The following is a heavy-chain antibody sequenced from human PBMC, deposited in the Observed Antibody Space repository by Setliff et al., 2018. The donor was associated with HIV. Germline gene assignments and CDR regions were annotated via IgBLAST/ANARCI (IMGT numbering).Heavy chain of an antibody. CDR1: GGTFSSYT. Sequence: SVKVSCKASGGTFSSYTISWVRQAPGQGLEWMGRIIPILGITNYAQKFQGRVTITADKSTSTAYMELSSLRSEDTAVYYCARDDGGYNYAEAFDVWGQGTMVTVSS. J-gene: IGHJ3*01. D-gene: IGHD3-16*01. CDR3: ARDDGGYNYAEAFDV. CDR2: IIPILGIT. V-gene: IGHV1-69*04.